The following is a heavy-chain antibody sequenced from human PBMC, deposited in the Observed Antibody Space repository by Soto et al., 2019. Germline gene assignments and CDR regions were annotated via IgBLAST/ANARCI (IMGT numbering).Heavy chain of an antibody. CDR3: ARDSSSWYDWYYYYGMDV. D-gene: IGHD6-13*01. CDR2: IGIGSSTK. Sequence: GGSLRLSCATSGFTFSDYGMNWVRQAPGKGLEWVSYIGIGSSTKYYADSVKGRFTISRDNAKNTLYLQMNSLRAEDTAVYYCARDSSSWYDWYYYYGMDVWGQGTTVTVSS. CDR1: GFTFSDYG. V-gene: IGHV3-48*01. J-gene: IGHJ6*02.